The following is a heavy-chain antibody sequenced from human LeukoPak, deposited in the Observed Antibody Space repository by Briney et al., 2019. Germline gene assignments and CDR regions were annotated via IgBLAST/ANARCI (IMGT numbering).Heavy chain of an antibody. V-gene: IGHV3-7*01. CDR2: IKQDGTEK. CDR3: ARELVVPAAIVSSYYMDV. D-gene: IGHD2-2*01. Sequence: EPGGSLRLSCAASGFTFTTYWMSWVRQAPGKGLEWVANIKQDGTEKYYVDSVKGRFTISRDNAKNSLYLQMNSLRAEDTAVYYCARELVVPAAIVSSYYMDVWGKGTTVTISS. CDR1: GFTFTTYW. J-gene: IGHJ6*03.